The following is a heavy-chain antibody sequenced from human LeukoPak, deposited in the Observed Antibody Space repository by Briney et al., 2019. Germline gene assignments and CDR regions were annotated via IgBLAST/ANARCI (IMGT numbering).Heavy chain of an antibody. CDR2: IYYSGST. CDR3: ARDDYSGYVDY. D-gene: IGHD4/OR15-4a*01. Sequence: SETLSLTCTVSGGSIPSSTYYWGWIRQPPGKGLEWIGSIYYSGSTYYNPSLKSRVTISVDASKNQFSLRLSSVTAADTAVYYCARDDYSGYVDYWGQGTLVTVSS. V-gene: IGHV4-39*07. J-gene: IGHJ4*02. CDR1: GGSIPSSTYY.